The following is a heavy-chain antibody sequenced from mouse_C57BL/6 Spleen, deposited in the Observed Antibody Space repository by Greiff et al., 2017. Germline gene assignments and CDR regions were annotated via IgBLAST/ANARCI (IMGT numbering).Heavy chain of an antibody. CDR2: INYDGSST. D-gene: IGHD2-4*01. J-gene: IGHJ1*03. Sequence: EVKLVESEGGLVQPGSSMKLSCTASGFTFSDYYMAWVRQVPEKGLEWVATINYDGSSTYYLDSLKSRFIISRDNAKNILYLQMSSLKSEDTATYYCARVSYDYSWGFDVWGTGTTVTVSS. V-gene: IGHV5-16*01. CDR3: ARVSYDYSWGFDV. CDR1: GFTFSDYY.